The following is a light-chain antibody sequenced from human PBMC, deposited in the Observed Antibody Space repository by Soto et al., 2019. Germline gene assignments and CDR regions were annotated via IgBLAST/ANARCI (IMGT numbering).Light chain of an antibody. CDR1: QTISGY. CDR3: HQTYSIPHT. V-gene: IGKV1-39*01. Sequence: DIQMTQSPSSLSASVGDRVTITCRASQTISGYLNWYQQKPGKAPELLIYGASSLQSGVPSRFSGSGSGTDFTLTISSLQSEDFATYHCHQTYSIPHTFGQGTKLEIK. J-gene: IGKJ2*01. CDR2: GAS.